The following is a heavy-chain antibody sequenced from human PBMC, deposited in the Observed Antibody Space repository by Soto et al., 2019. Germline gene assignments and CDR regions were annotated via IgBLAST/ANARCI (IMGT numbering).Heavy chain of an antibody. CDR3: ARGVGSSPPRY. CDR1: GGPISVYY. Sequence: SETLSLTCTISGGPISVYYWSWVRQPPGHELEWIGYIYASGSPYYNPSLRSRVTISADTSKNQISLKLTSPTAADTAVYYCARGVGSSPPRYWGQGTLVTVSS. J-gene: IGHJ4*02. V-gene: IGHV4-59*01. CDR2: IYASGSP. D-gene: IGHD1-26*01.